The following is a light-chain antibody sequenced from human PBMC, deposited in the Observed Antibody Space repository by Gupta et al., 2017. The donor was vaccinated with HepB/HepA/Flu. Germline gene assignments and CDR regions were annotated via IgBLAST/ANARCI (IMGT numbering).Light chain of an antibody. Sequence: QPVLTQPPPPSGAPGPCVTLSCAGSSSNIGAGYDVRWYQQLPGTAPKLLIYGNSNRPSGVPDRFSGSKSGTSASLAISGLQAEDEADYYCQSYDSSLSGWVFGGGTKLTVL. CDR3: QSYDSSLSGWV. CDR2: GNS. J-gene: IGLJ3*02. V-gene: IGLV1-40*01. CDR1: SSNIGAGYD.